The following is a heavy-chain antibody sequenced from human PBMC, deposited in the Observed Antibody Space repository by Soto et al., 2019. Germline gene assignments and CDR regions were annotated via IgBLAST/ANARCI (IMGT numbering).Heavy chain of an antibody. CDR3: AKDQRSNYDSGYDGLFDH. J-gene: IGHJ4*02. CDR1: GFTFSNYA. V-gene: IGHV3-30-3*01. Sequence: GGSLRLSCAASGFTFSNYAMHWVRQAPGKGLEWVAIISFDGSNKFYADSLKGRFTISRDNSKNTVYLQMNSLRAEDTAVYYCAKDQRSNYDSGYDGLFDHWGQGTLVTVSS. D-gene: IGHD5-12*01. CDR2: ISFDGSNK.